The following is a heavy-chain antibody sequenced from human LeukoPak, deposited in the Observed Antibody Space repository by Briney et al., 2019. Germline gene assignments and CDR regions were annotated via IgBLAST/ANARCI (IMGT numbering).Heavy chain of an antibody. Sequence: PSETLSLTCTVSGGSISSYYWSWIRQPPGKGLEWIGYIYYSGSTNYNPSLKGRVTISVDTSKNQFSLKLSSVTAADTAVYYCARDISGSGWYYFDYWGQGTLVTVSS. CDR2: IYYSGST. V-gene: IGHV4-59*01. D-gene: IGHD6-19*01. CDR3: ARDISGSGWYYFDY. CDR1: GGSISSYY. J-gene: IGHJ4*02.